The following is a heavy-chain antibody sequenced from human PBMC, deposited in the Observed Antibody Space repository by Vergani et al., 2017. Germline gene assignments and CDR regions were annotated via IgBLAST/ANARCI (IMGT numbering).Heavy chain of an antibody. V-gene: IGHV3-30*18. J-gene: IGHJ6*02. CDR2: ISYDGSNK. Sequence: QVQLVESGGGVVQPGRSLRLSCAASGFTFSSYGMHWVRQAPGKGLEWVAVISYDGSNKYYADSVKGRFTISRDNSKNTLYLQMNSLRAEDTAVYYCAKDLVKQRHYYYYGMDVWGQGP. CDR3: AKDLVKQRHYYYYGMDV. D-gene: IGHD6-25*01. CDR1: GFTFSSYG.